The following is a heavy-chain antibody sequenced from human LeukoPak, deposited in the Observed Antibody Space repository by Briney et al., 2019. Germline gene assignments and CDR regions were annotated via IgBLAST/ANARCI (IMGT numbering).Heavy chain of an antibody. J-gene: IGHJ4*02. Sequence: GGSLRLSCAASGFTFSSYSMNWVRQAPGKGLGWDSNISSSSSYIYYADSVKGRFTISRDNAKNSLYMQMTSLRAEDTAVYYCARGCGGSCYSDYFDYWGQGTLVTVSS. V-gene: IGHV3-21*01. CDR1: GFTFSSYS. D-gene: IGHD2-15*01. CDR3: ARGCGGSCYSDYFDY. CDR2: ISSSSSYI.